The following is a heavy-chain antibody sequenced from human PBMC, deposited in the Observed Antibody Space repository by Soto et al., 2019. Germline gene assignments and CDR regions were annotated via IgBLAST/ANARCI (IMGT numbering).Heavy chain of an antibody. CDR2: ISTTGGHV. D-gene: IGHD7-27*01. Sequence: GGSLRLSCVGSGFLFRNYEMNWVRQAPGKGLEWLAHISTTGGHVSESGSVKGRFTISRDNTKHTLYLQMNSLRTEDTGVYYCVSQPHWARTFESWGQGTLVTVSS. V-gene: IGHV3-48*03. CDR1: GFLFRNYE. J-gene: IGHJ4*02. CDR3: VSQPHWARTFES.